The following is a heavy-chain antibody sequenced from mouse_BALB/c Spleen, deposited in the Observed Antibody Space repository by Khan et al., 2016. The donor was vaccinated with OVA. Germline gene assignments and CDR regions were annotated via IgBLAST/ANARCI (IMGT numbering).Heavy chain of an antibody. V-gene: IGHV1-7*01. Sequence: QVQLQQSGAELAKPGASVKMSCKASGYTFINYWILWVKQRPGQGLEWIGYINPSTGYTEYNQNFKDKATLTADKSSSTAYMQLSSLTSEDSAVYYCERRGLRWEFDYWGQGTTLTVSS. CDR1: GYTFINYW. CDR3: ERRGLRWEFDY. CDR2: INPSTGYT. D-gene: IGHD1-1*01. J-gene: IGHJ2*01.